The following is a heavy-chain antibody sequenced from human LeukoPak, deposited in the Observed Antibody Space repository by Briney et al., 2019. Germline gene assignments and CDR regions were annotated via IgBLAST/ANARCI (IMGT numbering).Heavy chain of an antibody. D-gene: IGHD6-6*01. Sequence: SETLSLTWTVSGGSISSYYWSWVRQRPGKGLEWVGYIYYSGSTNYNRSLKIRVTISVDTSNNQFSLKLSSVTAADTAVYYCATDLGYSSSSADNWFDPWGQGTLVTVSS. CDR2: IYYSGST. J-gene: IGHJ5*02. CDR1: GGSISSYY. CDR3: ATDLGYSSSSADNWFDP. V-gene: IGHV4-59*01.